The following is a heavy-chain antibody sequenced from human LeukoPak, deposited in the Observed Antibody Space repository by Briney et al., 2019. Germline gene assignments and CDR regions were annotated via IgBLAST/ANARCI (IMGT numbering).Heavy chain of an antibody. CDR2: FDPEDGET. CDR1: GYTLTELS. J-gene: IGHJ5*02. V-gene: IGHV1-24*01. D-gene: IGHD6-13*01. CDR3: ATTQPGIAPMVSSFWFDP. Sequence: GASVKVSCKVSGYTLTELSMHWVRQAPGKGLEWMGGFDPEDGETIYAQKFQGRVTMTEDTSTDTAYMELSSLRSEDTAVYYCATTQPGIAPMVSSFWFDPWGQGTLVTVSS.